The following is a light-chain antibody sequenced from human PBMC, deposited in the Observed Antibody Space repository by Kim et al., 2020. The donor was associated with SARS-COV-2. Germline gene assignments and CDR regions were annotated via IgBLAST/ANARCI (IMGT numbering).Light chain of an antibody. V-gene: IGLV3-1*01. Sequence: PGQTARITSSGYKLGDKYVSWYQQKPGRSPVVVIYQDNQRPSGIPERFSGSNSGNTATLTISGTQAMDEADYYCQAWDSSTHNYVFGAGTKVTVL. CDR3: QAWDSSTHNYV. J-gene: IGLJ1*01. CDR1: KLGDKY. CDR2: QDN.